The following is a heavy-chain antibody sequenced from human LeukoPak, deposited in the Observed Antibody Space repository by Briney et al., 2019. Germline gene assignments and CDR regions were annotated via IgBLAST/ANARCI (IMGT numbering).Heavy chain of an antibody. V-gene: IGHV3-23*01. CDR3: AKEAGLRFLEWVGRGMDV. Sequence: GGSLRLSCAASGFTFNTYAMSWVRQAPGKGLEWVSAISGSGGSTYYADSVKGRFTISRDNSKNTLYLQMNSLRAEDTAVYYCAKEAGLRFLEWVGRGMDVWGQGTTVTVSS. CDR2: ISGSGGST. D-gene: IGHD3-3*01. J-gene: IGHJ6*02. CDR1: GFTFNTYA.